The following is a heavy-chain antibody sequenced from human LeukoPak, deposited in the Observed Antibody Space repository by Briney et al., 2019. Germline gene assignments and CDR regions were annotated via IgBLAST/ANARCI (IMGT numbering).Heavy chain of an antibody. D-gene: IGHD3-22*01. CDR2: ISGSGGST. CDR3: ARGDPYYYDSSGYRSWDY. V-gene: IGHV3-23*01. J-gene: IGHJ4*02. Sequence: PGGSLRLSCAASGFTFSSYAMSWVRQAPGKGLEWVSAISGSGGSTYYADSVKGRLTISRDNAKNSLYLQMNSLRAEDTAVYYCARGDPYYYDSSGYRSWDYWGQGTLVTVSS. CDR1: GFTFSSYA.